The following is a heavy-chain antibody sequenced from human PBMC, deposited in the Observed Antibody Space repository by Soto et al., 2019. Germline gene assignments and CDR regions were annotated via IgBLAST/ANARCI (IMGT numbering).Heavy chain of an antibody. CDR1: GGSISSGDYY. Sequence: QVQLQESGPGLVKPSQTLSLTCTVSGGSISSGDYYWSWIRQPPGKGLEWIGYIYYSGSTYYNPSLTRRVTISVDPSKNQFSLKLSSVTAADTAVYYCARGATVTTYFDYWGQGTLVTVSS. CDR3: ARGATVTTYFDY. V-gene: IGHV4-30-4*01. D-gene: IGHD4-17*01. CDR2: IYYSGST. J-gene: IGHJ4*02.